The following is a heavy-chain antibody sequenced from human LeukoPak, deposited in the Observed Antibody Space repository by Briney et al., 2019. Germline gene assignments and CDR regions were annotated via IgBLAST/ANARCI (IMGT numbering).Heavy chain of an antibody. CDR3: ARERPTWPIDY. CDR2: INWNGGIT. D-gene: IGHD5-12*01. Sequence: GGSLRLSCAASGFTFDDYGMSWVRQAPGKGLEWVSGINWNGGITAYADSVKGRFTISRDNAKNSLYLQMNSLRAEDTAVYYCARERPTWPIDYWGQGTLVTVSS. V-gene: IGHV3-20*04. J-gene: IGHJ4*02. CDR1: GFTFDDYG.